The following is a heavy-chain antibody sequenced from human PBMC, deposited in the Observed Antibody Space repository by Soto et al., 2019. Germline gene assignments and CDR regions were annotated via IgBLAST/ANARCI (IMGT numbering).Heavy chain of an antibody. J-gene: IGHJ6*02. V-gene: IGHV3-23*01. CDR3: ARELDGIDV. CDR1: GFTFSSYA. Sequence: HPGGSLRLSCAASGFTFSSYAISWVRQAPRKGLEWVSGISGSGVNTYYADSVKGRLTISRDNSKNTLYLQMNSLRAEDTAIYYCARELDGIDVWGQGTTVTVSS. CDR2: ISGSGVNT.